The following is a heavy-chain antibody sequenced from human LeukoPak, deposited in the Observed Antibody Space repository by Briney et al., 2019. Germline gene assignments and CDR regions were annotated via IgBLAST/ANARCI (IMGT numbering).Heavy chain of an antibody. Sequence: GGSLRLSCAGSGFTFSNYAMHWVRQAPGKGVEGVSTIYGPTFRTHYADSVMGSFTISRDNSKNTLYLQMNSLRAEDTAVYFCTTWVGAHFDFWGQGTLVTVSS. CDR2: IYGPTFRT. CDR1: GFTFSNYA. D-gene: IGHD1-26*01. V-gene: IGHV3-23*01. J-gene: IGHJ4*02. CDR3: TTWVGAHFDF.